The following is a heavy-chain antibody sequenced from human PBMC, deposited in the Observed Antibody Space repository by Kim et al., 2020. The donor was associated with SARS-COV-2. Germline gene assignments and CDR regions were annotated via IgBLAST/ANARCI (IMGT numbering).Heavy chain of an antibody. CDR3: AKDAAIAVASYYFDY. CDR1: GFTFSSYG. CDR2: ISYDGSNK. D-gene: IGHD6-19*01. Sequence: GGSLRLSCAASGFTFSSYGMHWVRQAPGKGLEWVAVISYDGSNKYYADSVKGRFTISRDNSKNTLYLQMNSLRAEDTAVYYCAKDAAIAVASYYFDYWGQGTLVTVSS. V-gene: IGHV3-30*18. J-gene: IGHJ4*02.